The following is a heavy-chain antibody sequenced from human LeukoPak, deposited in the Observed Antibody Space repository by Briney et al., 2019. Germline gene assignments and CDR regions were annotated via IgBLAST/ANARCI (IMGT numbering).Heavy chain of an antibody. V-gene: IGHV3-30*18. D-gene: IGHD3-9*01. CDR2: ISYDGSNK. CDR1: GFTFSSYG. J-gene: IGHJ3*02. Sequence: GRSLRLSCAASGFTFSSYGMHWVRQAPGKGLEWVAVISYDGSNKYYADSVKGRFTISRDNSKNTLYLQMNSLRAEDTAVYYCVKELKILDWFSAFDIWGQGTMVTVSS. CDR3: VKELKILDWFSAFDI.